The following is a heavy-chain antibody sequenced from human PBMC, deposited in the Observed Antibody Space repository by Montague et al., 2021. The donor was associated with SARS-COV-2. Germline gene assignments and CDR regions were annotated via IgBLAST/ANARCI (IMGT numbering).Heavy chain of an antibody. CDR2: VNHSGST. V-gene: IGHV4-39*07. Sequence: SETLSLTCTVSGGSISSPDYYWGWIRQSPGKGLEWIGEVNHSGSTNYNPSLKSRVTISVDTSKNQFSLKMNSVSAADTAVYYCARGQVTIFGVLIMLPAAGALDIWGRGTMVSVSS. CDR3: ARGQVTIFGVLIMLPAAGALDI. J-gene: IGHJ3*02. D-gene: IGHD3-3*01. CDR1: GGSISSPDYY.